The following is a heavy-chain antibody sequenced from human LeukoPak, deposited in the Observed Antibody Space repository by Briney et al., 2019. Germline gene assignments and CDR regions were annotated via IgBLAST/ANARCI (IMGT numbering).Heavy chain of an antibody. J-gene: IGHJ4*02. CDR2: IYYSGST. D-gene: IGHD5-24*01. V-gene: IGHV4-59*08. Sequence: PSETLSLTCTVSGGSISSYYWSWIRQPPGKGLEWIGYIYYSGSTNYNPSLKSRVTISVDTSKNQFSLKLSSVTAADTAVYYCARVWGDGYNYAVDCWGQGTLVTVSS. CDR1: GGSISSYY. CDR3: ARVWGDGYNYAVDC.